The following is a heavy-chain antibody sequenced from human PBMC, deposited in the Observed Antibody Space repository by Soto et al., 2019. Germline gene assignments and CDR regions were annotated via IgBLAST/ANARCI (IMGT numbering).Heavy chain of an antibody. D-gene: IGHD6-13*01. CDR1: GVTFSSYA. CDR3: AKSVAAAGLPSWFDP. V-gene: IGHV3-23*01. Sequence: GGSLRLSCAASGVTFSSYAMSWVRQAPGKGLEWVSAISGSGGSTYYADSVKGRFTISRDNSKNTLYLQMNSLRAEDTAVYYCAKSVAAAGLPSWFDPWGQGTLVTVSS. J-gene: IGHJ5*02. CDR2: ISGSGGST.